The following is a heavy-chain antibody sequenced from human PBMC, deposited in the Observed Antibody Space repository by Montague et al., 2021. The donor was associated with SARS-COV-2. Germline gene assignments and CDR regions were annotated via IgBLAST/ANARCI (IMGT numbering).Heavy chain of an antibody. CDR2: IKTDGSYT. CDR3: ARAPHCAGGTCYSFDYYGMDV. CDR1: GFIFSNYW. J-gene: IGHJ6*02. D-gene: IGHD2-15*01. V-gene: IGHV3-74*01. Sequence: SLRLSCAASGFIFSNYWWHWVRQVPGKGLVWVSRIKTDGSYTTYADSVXGLFTISRDNVKNTVYLQMNSLRVEDTGVYYCARAPHCAGGTCYSFDYYGMDVWGRGSTVTVSS.